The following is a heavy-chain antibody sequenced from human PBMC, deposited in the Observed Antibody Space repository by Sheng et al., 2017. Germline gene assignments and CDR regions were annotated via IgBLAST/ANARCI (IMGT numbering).Heavy chain of an antibody. V-gene: IGHV3-30*18. CDR2: ISHDGSNS. CDR1: GFTFTTYG. Sequence: QVQLVEAGGGVVQPGRSLRLSCAASGFTFTTYGMHWVRQSPGKGLEWVAVISHDGSNSHYADSVKGRFTISRDNSKNIIYLQMNSLRVEDTAVYYCAKLNWFEGGRGDRGYWGQGTLVTVSS. CDR3: AKLNWFEGGRGDRGY. J-gene: IGHJ4*02. D-gene: IGHD3-10*01.